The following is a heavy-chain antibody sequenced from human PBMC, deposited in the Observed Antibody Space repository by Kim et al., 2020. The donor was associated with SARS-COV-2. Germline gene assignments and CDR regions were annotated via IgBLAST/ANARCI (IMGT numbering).Heavy chain of an antibody. D-gene: IGHD6-13*01. CDR3: ARGGFIAAAGTLGSDWFDP. V-gene: IGHV4-34*01. CDR1: GGSFSGYY. CDR2: INHSGST. Sequence: SETLSLTCAVYGGSFSGYYWSWIRQPPGKGLEWIGEINHSGSTNYNPSLKSRVTISVDTSKNQFSLKLSSVTAADTAVYYCARGGFIAAAGTLGSDWFDPWGQGTLVTVSS. J-gene: IGHJ5*02.